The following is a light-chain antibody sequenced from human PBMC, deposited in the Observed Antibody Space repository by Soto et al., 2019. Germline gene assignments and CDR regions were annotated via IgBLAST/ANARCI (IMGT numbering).Light chain of an antibody. CDR2: GAS. CDR3: QQYGGSPRT. V-gene: IGKV3-20*01. Sequence: EIVLTQSPGTLSLSPWERATLSCRASQSVTNSYLAWYQQKPGQAPRLLIYGASSRATGIPDRFSGSGSGTDFTLTLSRLEPEDFAVYYCQQYGGSPRTFGQGTKVDIK. J-gene: IGKJ1*01. CDR1: QSVTNSY.